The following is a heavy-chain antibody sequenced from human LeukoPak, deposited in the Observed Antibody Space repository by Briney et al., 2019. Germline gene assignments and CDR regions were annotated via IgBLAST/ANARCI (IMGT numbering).Heavy chain of an antibody. Sequence: PGGSLRLSCAASGFTFSSYGMHWVRQAPGKGLEWVAVIWYDGSNKYYADSVKGRFTISRDNSKNTLYLQMNSLRAEDTAVYYCARRKHGGSLDYWGQGTLVTVSS. V-gene: IGHV3-33*01. J-gene: IGHJ4*02. CDR3: ARRKHGGSLDY. CDR2: IWYDGSNK. D-gene: IGHD6-13*01. CDR1: GFTFSSYG.